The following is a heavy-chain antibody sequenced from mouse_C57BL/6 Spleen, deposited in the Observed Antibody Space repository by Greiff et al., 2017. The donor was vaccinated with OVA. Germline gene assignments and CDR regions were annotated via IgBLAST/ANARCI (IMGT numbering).Heavy chain of an antibody. V-gene: IGHV5-9-1*02. J-gene: IGHJ2*01. Sequence: VQVVESGEGLVKPGGSLKLSCAASGFTFSSYAMSWVRQTPEKRLEWVAYISSGGDYIYYADTVKGRFTISRDNARNTLYLQMSSLKSEDTAMYYCTRDGYGNLGFDYWGQGTTLTVSS. CDR1: GFTFSSYA. CDR2: ISSGGDYI. D-gene: IGHD2-1*01. CDR3: TRDGYGNLGFDY.